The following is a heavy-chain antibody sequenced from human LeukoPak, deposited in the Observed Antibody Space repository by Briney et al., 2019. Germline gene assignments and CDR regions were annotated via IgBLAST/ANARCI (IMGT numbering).Heavy chain of an antibody. Sequence: GGSLRLSCAASGFTFSDYYMRWIRQAPGKGLEWVSYISSSGSTIYYADSVRGRFTISRDNAKNSLFLQMNSLRAEDTAVYYCARVRRSNGWYPDYWGQGTLSPPPQ. J-gene: IGHJ4*02. CDR3: ARVRRSNGWYPDY. D-gene: IGHD6-19*01. CDR1: GFTFSDYY. CDR2: ISSSGSTI. V-gene: IGHV3-11*01.